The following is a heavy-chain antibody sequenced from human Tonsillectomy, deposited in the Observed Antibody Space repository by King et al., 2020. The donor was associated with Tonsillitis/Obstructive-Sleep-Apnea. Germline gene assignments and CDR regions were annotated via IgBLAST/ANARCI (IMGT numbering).Heavy chain of an antibody. CDR3: ARDPSEYSSSYLLYY. V-gene: IGHV1-69*12. CDR1: GGTFSSYA. J-gene: IGHJ4*02. D-gene: IGHD6-6*01. CDR2: FIPIFGTA. Sequence: QLVQSGAEVKKPGSSVKVSCKASGGTFSSYAINWVRQAPGQGLEWMGGFIPIFGTANYAQKFQGRVTITADESTSTAYMELSSLRSEDTAVYYCARDPSEYSSSYLLYYWGQGTLVTVSS.